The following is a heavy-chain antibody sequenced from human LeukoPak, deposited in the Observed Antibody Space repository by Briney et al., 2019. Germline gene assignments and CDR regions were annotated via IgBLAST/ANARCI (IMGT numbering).Heavy chain of an antibody. CDR2: IKSDGST. CDR3: AKDIGSSSWYLGN. Sequence: GGSLRLSCAASGFTFSSYWMHWVRQAPGKGLVWVSRIKSDGSTRYADSVKGRFTISRDNAKNSLYLEMNSLRAEDTALYYCAKDIGSSSWYLGNWGQGTLVTVSS. V-gene: IGHV3-74*01. J-gene: IGHJ4*02. CDR1: GFTFSSYW. D-gene: IGHD6-13*01.